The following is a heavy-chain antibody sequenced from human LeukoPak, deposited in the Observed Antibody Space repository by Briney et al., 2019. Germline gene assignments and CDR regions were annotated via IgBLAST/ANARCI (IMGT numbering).Heavy chain of an antibody. V-gene: IGHV4-34*01. CDR2: INHSGNN. J-gene: IGHJ6*03. Sequence: SETLSLTCVVYGGTFSDYYWTWVRQPPGKGLEWIGEINHSGNNNYNPSLKNRITISIHTSNNQFPLKLTSVTAADTAVYYCARGEGTLAGRRWPYSFYYYVDVWGKGTTVTVSS. CDR1: GGTFSDYY. CDR3: ARGEGTLAGRRWPYSFYYYVDV. D-gene: IGHD6-19*01.